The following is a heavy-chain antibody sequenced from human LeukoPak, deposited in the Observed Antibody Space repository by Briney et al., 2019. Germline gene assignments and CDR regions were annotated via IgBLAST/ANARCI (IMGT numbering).Heavy chain of an antibody. V-gene: IGHV3-13*01. Sequence: GGSLRLSCAASGFTFSIYDMHWVRQGTGKGLEWVSSIGTAGDTYYPGSVKGRFTISRENAKNSLYLQMNSLRAGDTAVYYCARGLKSGIATMRAFNIWGQGTMVTVSS. CDR3: ARGLKSGIATMRAFNI. D-gene: IGHD6-13*01. CDR1: GFTFSIYD. J-gene: IGHJ3*02. CDR2: IGTAGDT.